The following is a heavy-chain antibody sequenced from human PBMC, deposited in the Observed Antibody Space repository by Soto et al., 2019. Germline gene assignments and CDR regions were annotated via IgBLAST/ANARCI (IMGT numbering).Heavy chain of an antibody. Sequence: QVQLVQSGAEVKKPGSSVKVSCKASGGTFSSYTISWVRQAPGQGLEWMGRIIPILGIANYAQKFQGRVKITADKSTSTAYMELSSLRSEDTAVYYCAREGSSGRGYFDYWGQGTLVTVSS. V-gene: IGHV1-69*08. CDR3: AREGSSGRGYFDY. J-gene: IGHJ4*02. CDR2: IIPILGIA. CDR1: GGTFSSYT. D-gene: IGHD6-19*01.